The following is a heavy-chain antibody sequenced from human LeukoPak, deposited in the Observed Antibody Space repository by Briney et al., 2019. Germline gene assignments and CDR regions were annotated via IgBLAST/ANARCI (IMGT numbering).Heavy chain of an antibody. CDR1: GFTFSSYA. Sequence: GGSLRLSCAASGFTFSSYAMSWVRQAPGKGPEWVSAITASGGSTYYADSVKGRFTISRDNSKNTLYLQMNSLRAEDTAVYYCAKDGQVVPAAYFDYWGQGTLVTVSS. D-gene: IGHD2-2*01. V-gene: IGHV3-23*01. CDR3: AKDGQVVPAAYFDY. CDR2: ITASGGST. J-gene: IGHJ4*02.